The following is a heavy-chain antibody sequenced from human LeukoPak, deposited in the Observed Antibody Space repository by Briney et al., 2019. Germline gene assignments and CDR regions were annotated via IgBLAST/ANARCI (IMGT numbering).Heavy chain of an antibody. CDR1: GFAFSSFP. D-gene: IGHD3-16*01. CDR2: ISTDGSYK. V-gene: IGHV3-30*04. J-gene: IGHJ2*01. Sequence: GKSLRLSCAVSGFAFSSFPFHWVRQAPGKGLEWVAAISTDGSYKYHGDSVKDRFTISRDNPMNTLYLQMNGLRPDDTAVYYCARSLIPGRWYFDLWGRGTLVTVSS. CDR3: ARSLIPGRWYFDL.